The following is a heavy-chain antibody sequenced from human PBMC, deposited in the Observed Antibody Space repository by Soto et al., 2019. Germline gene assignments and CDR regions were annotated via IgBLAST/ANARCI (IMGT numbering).Heavy chain of an antibody. D-gene: IGHD1-1*01. CDR1: GGSFSGYY. Sequence: SETLSLTCAVYGGSFSGYYWSWIRQPPGKGLEWMGDINHGGSTNYYPSLKSRVTISVDTYKNQFTLKLTAVTAADTAVYYCARRGNWNHLFDYWGQGTLVTVSS. J-gene: IGHJ4*02. V-gene: IGHV4-34*01. CDR3: ARRGNWNHLFDY. CDR2: INHGGST.